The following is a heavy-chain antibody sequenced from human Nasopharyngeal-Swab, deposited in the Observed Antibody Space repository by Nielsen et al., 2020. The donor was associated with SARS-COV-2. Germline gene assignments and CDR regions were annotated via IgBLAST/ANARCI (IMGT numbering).Heavy chain of an antibody. V-gene: IGHV3-53*01. J-gene: IGHJ4*02. Sequence: VRQAPGKGLEWVSVIYSGGSTYYADSVKGRFTISRDNSKNTLYLQMNSLRAEDTAVYYCARATDYWGRGTLVTVSS. CDR3: ARATDY. CDR2: IYSGGST.